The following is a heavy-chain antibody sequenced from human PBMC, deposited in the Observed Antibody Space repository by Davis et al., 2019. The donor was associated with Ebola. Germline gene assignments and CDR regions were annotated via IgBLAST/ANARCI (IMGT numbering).Heavy chain of an antibody. Sequence: ASVKVSCKASGYTFTSYYMHWVRQAPGQGLEWMGWMNPNSGNTGYAQKFQGRITMTRNISITTAYMELNSLRSEDTAVYYCARRVGARSGFDYWGQGTLVTVSS. CDR2: MNPNSGNT. CDR3: ARRVGARSGFDY. V-gene: IGHV1-8*02. CDR1: GYTFTSYY. J-gene: IGHJ4*02. D-gene: IGHD1-26*01.